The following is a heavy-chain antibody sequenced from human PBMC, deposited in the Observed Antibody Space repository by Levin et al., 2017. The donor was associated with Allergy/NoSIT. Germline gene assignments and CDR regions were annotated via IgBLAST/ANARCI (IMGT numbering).Heavy chain of an antibody. Sequence: SETLSLTCAVYGGSFSGYYWSWIRQPPGKGLEWIGEINHSGSTNYNPSLKSRVTISVDTSKNQFSLKLSSVTAADTAVYYCARGKGKPRRGDFDYWGQGTLVTVSS. D-gene: IGHD1-14*01. CDR3: ARGKGKPRRGDFDY. V-gene: IGHV4-34*01. CDR1: GGSFSGYY. CDR2: INHSGST. J-gene: IGHJ4*02.